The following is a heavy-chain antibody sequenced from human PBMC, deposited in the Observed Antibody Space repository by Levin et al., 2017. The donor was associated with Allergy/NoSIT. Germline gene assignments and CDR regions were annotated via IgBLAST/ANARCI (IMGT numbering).Heavy chain of an antibody. V-gene: IGHV2-5*02. CDR2: IYWDDDK. J-gene: IGHJ4*02. D-gene: IGHD2-8*01. Sequence: SGPTLVKPTQTLTLTCSFSGFSLSSHAVGVGWVRQPPGKAPELLALIYWDDDKRYSPSLRSRLTITKDTSKNQVVLTMTNMDPADTATYYCAHALAKVGNMVFRGAYVFDYWGQGTLVTVSS. CDR1: GFSLSSHAVG. CDR3: AHALAKVGNMVFRGAYVFDY.